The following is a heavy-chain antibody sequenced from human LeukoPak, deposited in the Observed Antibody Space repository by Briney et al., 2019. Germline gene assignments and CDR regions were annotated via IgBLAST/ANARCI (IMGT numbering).Heavy chain of an antibody. CDR1: GYTFTGYY. CDR2: INPNSGGT. V-gene: IGHV1-2*02. CDR3: ARTTEGYCRGTTCYYYYYYMDV. J-gene: IGHJ6*03. Sequence: ASVKVSCKASGYTFTGYYMHWVRQAPGQGLEWMGWINPNSGGTNYAQKFQGRVTMTRDTSISTAYMELSRLRSDDTAVYYCARTTEGYCRGTTCYYYYYYMDVWGKGTTVTVSS. D-gene: IGHD2-2*01.